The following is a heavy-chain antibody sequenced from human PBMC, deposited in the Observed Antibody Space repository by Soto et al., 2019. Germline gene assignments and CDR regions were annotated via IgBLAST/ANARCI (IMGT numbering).Heavy chain of an antibody. D-gene: IGHD2-2*01. CDR2: IIPISGTA. J-gene: IGHJ6*02. V-gene: IGHV1-69*01. Sequence: QVQLVQSGAEVKKPGSSVKVSCKASGGTFSSYAISWVRQAPGQGLEWMGGIIPISGTANYAQKFQGRVTITADESTSTAYMELSSLRSQDTALYYCARSQGSSTSLEIYYYYYYGMDVWGQGTTVTASS. CDR1: GGTFSSYA. CDR3: ARSQGSSTSLEIYYYYYYGMDV.